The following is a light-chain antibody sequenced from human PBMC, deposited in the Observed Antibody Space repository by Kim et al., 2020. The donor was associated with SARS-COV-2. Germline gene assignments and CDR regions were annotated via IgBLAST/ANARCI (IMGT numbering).Light chain of an antibody. Sequence: DIQMTQSPSTLSASVGDRVTITCRASQSISDWLAWYQQKPGKAPKLLIYKASSLESGVPSRFSGSGSGTEFTLTISSLQPDDFATYYCQQYNSYSTFCQRTKLEI. CDR3: QQYNSYST. J-gene: IGKJ2*01. CDR1: QSISDW. V-gene: IGKV1-5*03. CDR2: KAS.